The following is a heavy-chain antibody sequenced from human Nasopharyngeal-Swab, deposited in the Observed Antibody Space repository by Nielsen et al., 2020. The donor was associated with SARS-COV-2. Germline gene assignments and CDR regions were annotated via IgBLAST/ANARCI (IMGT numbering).Heavy chain of an antibody. V-gene: IGHV3-21*01. Sequence: WIRQPPGKGLEWVSSISRNSDYILYADSVKGRFTISRDNAKNSLFLQTNSLRADDTAVYYCARGGYRDYDYAYWGQGTLVTVSS. CDR2: ISRNSDYI. CDR3: ARGGYRDYDYAY. D-gene: IGHD5-12*01. J-gene: IGHJ4*02.